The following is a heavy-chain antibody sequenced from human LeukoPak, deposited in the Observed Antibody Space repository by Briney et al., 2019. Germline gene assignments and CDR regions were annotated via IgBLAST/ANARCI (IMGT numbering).Heavy chain of an antibody. J-gene: IGHJ3*02. CDR2: ISGSGDTA. Sequence: PGGSLRLSCAASGFTFSSHAMSWVRQAPGKGLEWVSHISGSGDTADNADSVKGRFTISRDNSKNTLYLQMNSLRAEDTAVYYCAVSITFGGVGAFDIWGQGTMVTVSS. V-gene: IGHV3-23*01. D-gene: IGHD3-16*01. CDR3: AVSITFGGVGAFDI. CDR1: GFTFSSHA.